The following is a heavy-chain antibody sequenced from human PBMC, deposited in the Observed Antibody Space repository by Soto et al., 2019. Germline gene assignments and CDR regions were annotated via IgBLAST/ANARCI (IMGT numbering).Heavy chain of an antibody. CDR3: ARTRYCSSTSCYPIDY. V-gene: IGHV4-59*01. Sequence: SETLSLTCAAYGESFSGYYWSWIRQPPGKGLEWIGYIYYSGSTNYNPSLKSRVTISVDTSKNQFSLKLSSVTAADTAVYYCARTRYCSSTSCYPIDYWGQGTLVNVSS. D-gene: IGHD2-2*01. CDR1: GESFSGYY. J-gene: IGHJ4*02. CDR2: IYYSGST.